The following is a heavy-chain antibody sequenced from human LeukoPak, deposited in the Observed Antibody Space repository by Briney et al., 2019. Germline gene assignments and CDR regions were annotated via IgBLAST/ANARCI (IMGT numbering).Heavy chain of an antibody. CDR3: ARDEGAMEYAPAYVY. V-gene: IGHV1-69*05. CDR2: IIPIFGTA. CDR1: GGTFSSYA. J-gene: IGHJ4*02. D-gene: IGHD2-2*01. Sequence: SVKVSCKASGGTFSSYAISWVRQAPGQGLEWMGGIIPIFGTANYAQKFQGRVTITTDESTSTAYMELSSLRSEDTAVYYCARDEGAMEYAPAYVYWGQGTLVTVSS.